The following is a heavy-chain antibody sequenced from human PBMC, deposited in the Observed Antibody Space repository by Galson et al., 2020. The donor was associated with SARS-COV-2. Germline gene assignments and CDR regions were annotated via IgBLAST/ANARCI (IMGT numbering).Heavy chain of an antibody. CDR1: GGSFSGYS. D-gene: IGHD6-13*01. J-gene: IGHJ4*02. CDR3: ARDSGSSWIFYFDY. Sequence: SETLSLTCAVYGGSFSGYSWTWIRQAPGKGLEWIGEINHSGSTNYNPSLKSRVTISVDTSKNQFSLKLSSVTAADTAVYYCARDSGSSWIFYFDYWGQGTLVTVSS. CDR2: INHSGST. V-gene: IGHV4-34*01.